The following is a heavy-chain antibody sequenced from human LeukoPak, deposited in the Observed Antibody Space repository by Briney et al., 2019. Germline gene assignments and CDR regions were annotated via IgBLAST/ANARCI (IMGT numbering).Heavy chain of an antibody. V-gene: IGHV1-2*02. Sequence: GASVKVSCKSSGFTFTDEYIHWVRQALGQGLECMGWINPYRGAINYAQKFQGRVTLTRDTSISTAYMELSSLTSGDTAVYYCARDPKSQLLLDYWGQGTLVTVSS. CDR2: INPYRGAI. CDR3: ARDPKSQLLLDY. D-gene: IGHD2-2*01. J-gene: IGHJ4*02. CDR1: GFTFTDEY.